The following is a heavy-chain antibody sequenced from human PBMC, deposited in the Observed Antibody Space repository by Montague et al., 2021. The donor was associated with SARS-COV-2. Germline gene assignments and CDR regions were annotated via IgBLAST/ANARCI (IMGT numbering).Heavy chain of an antibody. D-gene: IGHD5-24*01. J-gene: IGHJ6*02. V-gene: IGHV2-70*01. CDR1: GFSLSTSGMC. CDR3: ARTSVEMATIGAYYYYGMDV. CDR2: IDWDDDK. Sequence: PALVKPTQTLTLTCTFSGFSLSTSGMCVSWIRQPPGKALGWLALIDWDDDKYYSTSLKTRLTISKDTSKNQVVLTMTNMDPVDTATYYCARTSVEMATIGAYYYYGMDVWGQGTTVTVSS.